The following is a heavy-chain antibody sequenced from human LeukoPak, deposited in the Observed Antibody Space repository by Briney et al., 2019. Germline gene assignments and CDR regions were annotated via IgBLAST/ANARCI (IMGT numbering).Heavy chain of an antibody. D-gene: IGHD5-18*01. Sequence: GGSLRLSCAASGFTFSSYGMHWVRQAPGKGLEWVAFIRYDGSNKYYADSVKGRFTISRDNSKNTLYLQMNSLRAEDTAVYYCARHDLIRLWGAFDIWGQGTMVTVSS. V-gene: IGHV3-30*02. CDR3: ARHDLIRLWGAFDI. CDR2: IRYDGSNK. CDR1: GFTFSSYG. J-gene: IGHJ3*02.